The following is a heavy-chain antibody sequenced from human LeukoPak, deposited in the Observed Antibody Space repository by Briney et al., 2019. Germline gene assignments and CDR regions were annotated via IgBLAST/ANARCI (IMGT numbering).Heavy chain of an antibody. D-gene: IGHD3-22*01. V-gene: IGHV1-2*02. CDR1: GYTFTGYY. CDR3: ARTLVVINDAFDI. CDR2: INPNSGDT. Sequence: ASVKVSCKASGYTFTGYYMHWVRQAPGQGLEWMGWINPNSGDTNYAQKFQGRVSMTGDTSISTAYMELSRLRSDDTAVYYCARTLVVINDAFDIWGQGTMVTVSS. J-gene: IGHJ3*02.